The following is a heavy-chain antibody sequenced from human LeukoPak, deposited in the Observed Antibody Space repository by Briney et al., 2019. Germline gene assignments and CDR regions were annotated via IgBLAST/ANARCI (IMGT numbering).Heavy chain of an antibody. CDR3: AKEAYDSSGYYFDYFDY. CDR2: ISGSGGST. J-gene: IGHJ4*02. CDR1: GFTFSSYA. V-gene: IGHV3-23*01. D-gene: IGHD3-22*01. Sequence: GGSLRLSCAASGFTFSSYAMRWVRQAQGKGLEWVSAISGSGGSTYYADSVKGRFTISIDNSNHTLYLQMNSLRAEDTAVYYCAKEAYDSSGYYFDYFDYWGQGTLVTVSS.